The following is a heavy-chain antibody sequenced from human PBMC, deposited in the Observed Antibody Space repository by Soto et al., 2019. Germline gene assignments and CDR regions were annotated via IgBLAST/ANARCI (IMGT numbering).Heavy chain of an antibody. CDR2: IYYSGST. D-gene: IGHD6-19*01. CDR1: GGSISSYY. Sequence: SETLSLTCTVSGGSISSYYWSWIRQPPGKGLEWIGYIYYSGSTNYNPSLKSRVTISVDTSKNQFSLKLSSVTAADTAVYYCALGDSSGWYHSRFRFDPWGQGTLVTVSS. J-gene: IGHJ5*02. CDR3: ALGDSSGWYHSRFRFDP. V-gene: IGHV4-59*01.